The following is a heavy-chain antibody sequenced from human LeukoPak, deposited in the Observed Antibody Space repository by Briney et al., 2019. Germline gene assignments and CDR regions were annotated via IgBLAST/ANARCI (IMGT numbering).Heavy chain of an antibody. D-gene: IGHD1-26*01. V-gene: IGHV3-21*01. CDR1: GFTFSTFS. CDR2: ISSSSSYI. J-gene: IGHJ6*03. CDR3: ARAYSERYGLGYYYMDV. Sequence: GGSLRLSCAASGFTFSTFSMNWVRQAPGKWLEWVSSISSSSSYIYYADSVKGRFTISRDNAKKSVYLQMNSLRAEDTAVYYCARAYSERYGLGYYYMDVWGKGTTVTISS.